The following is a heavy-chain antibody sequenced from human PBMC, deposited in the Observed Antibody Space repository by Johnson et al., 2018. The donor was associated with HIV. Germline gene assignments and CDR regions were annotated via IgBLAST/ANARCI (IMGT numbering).Heavy chain of an antibody. CDR3: ARDSYDYVWGSYRHDAFDI. CDR2: IYSGGST. Sequence: VQLVESGGGLVQPGGSLRLSCAASGFTVSSNYMSWVRQAPGKGLEWVSVIYSGGSTYYADSVQGRFTIYRDNSKNTLYLQMNSLRAEDTAVYYCARDSYDYVWGSYRHDAFDIWGQGTMVTVSS. CDR1: GFTVSSNY. V-gene: IGHV3-66*01. J-gene: IGHJ3*02. D-gene: IGHD3-16*02.